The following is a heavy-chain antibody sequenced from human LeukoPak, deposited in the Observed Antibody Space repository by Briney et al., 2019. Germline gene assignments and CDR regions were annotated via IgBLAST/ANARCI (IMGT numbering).Heavy chain of an antibody. V-gene: IGHV3-23*01. D-gene: IGHD4-17*01. CDR2: ISGSGGST. Sequence: AGGSLRLSCAASGFTFSSYAMSWVRQAPGKGLEWVSAISGSGGSTYYADSVKGRFTISRDNSKNTLYLQMNSLRAEDTAVYYCAKDCGDYYGIFDYWGQGTLVTVSS. J-gene: IGHJ4*02. CDR3: AKDCGDYYGIFDY. CDR1: GFTFSSYA.